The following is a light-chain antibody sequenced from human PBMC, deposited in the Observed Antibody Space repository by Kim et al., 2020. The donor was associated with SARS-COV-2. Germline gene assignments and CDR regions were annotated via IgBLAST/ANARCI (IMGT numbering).Light chain of an antibody. J-gene: IGKJ4*01. CDR3: QQYHKWPLT. CDR1: QSVTTN. Sequence: LSPGERATLSCRASQSVTTNLAWYQPKPGQTPSLVIYDASTRATDIPGRCSGSGSGAEFTLTISSLQSEDFALYYCQQYHKWPLTFGGGTKVDIK. CDR2: DAS. V-gene: IGKV3-15*01.